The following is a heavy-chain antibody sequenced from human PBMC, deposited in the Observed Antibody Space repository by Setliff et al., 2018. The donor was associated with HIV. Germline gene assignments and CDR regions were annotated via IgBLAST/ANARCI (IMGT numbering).Heavy chain of an antibody. CDR2: INGGST. CDR1: GYSFSNYA. J-gene: IGHJ4*02. V-gene: IGHV1-46*01. D-gene: IGHD2-21*02. CDR3: ARDVWDFPDCGGDCYPFDY. Sequence: VKVSCKASGYSFSNYAIHWVRQAPGQGLEWMGWINGGSTSYAQKFQGRVTMTRDTSTSTVYMELSSLRSEDTAVYYCARDVWDFPDCGGDCYPFDYWGQGTLVTVSS.